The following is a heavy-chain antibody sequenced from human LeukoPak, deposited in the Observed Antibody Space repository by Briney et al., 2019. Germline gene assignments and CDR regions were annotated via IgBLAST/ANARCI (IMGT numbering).Heavy chain of an antibody. CDR1: GGTFISYA. V-gene: IGHV1-69*05. D-gene: IGHD3-22*01. CDR2: IIPIFGTA. J-gene: IGHJ6*03. CDR3: ARGEVDYYDSSGYFTGGDYYYYMDI. Sequence: ASVKVSCKASGGTFISYAISWVRQAPGQGLEWMGRIIPIFGTANYAQKFQGRATITTDESTSTAYMELSSLRSEDTAVYYCARGEVDYYDSSGYFTGGDYYYYMDIWGKGTTVTVSS.